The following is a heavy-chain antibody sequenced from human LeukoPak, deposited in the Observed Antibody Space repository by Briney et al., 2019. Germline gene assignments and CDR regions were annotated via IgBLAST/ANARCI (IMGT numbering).Heavy chain of an antibody. CDR3: ARGGWSLDL. CDR2: IHYSGST. CDR1: GGSISSYY. V-gene: IGHV4-59*01. D-gene: IGHD1-26*01. Sequence: SETLSLTCTVSGGSISSYYWSWIRQPPGKGLEWIGYIHYSGSTNYNSSLKSRVTISVDASKSQFSLKLNSVTAADTAVYFCARGGWSLDLWGRGTLVTVLS. J-gene: IGHJ2*01.